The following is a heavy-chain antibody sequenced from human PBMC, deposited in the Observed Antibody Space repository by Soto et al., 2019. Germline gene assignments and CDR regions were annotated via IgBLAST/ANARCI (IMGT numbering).Heavy chain of an antibody. CDR1: GFTFSSYA. D-gene: IGHD3-16*01. V-gene: IGHV3-23*01. J-gene: IGHJ2*01. CDR3: AKDASSGITSFDS. CDR2: VSGSAGST. Sequence: EVQLLESGGGLVQPGGSLRLSCAASGFTFSSYAMSWVRQAPGKGLEWVSVVSGSAGSTYYADSVKGRFTIARDNSKNTLYLQMTSLRAEDTAVSYCAKDASSGITSFDSWGRGTVVTVSS.